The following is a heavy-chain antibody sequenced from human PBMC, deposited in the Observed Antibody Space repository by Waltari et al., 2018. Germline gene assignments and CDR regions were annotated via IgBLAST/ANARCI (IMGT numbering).Heavy chain of an antibody. V-gene: IGHV4-38-2*02. CDR3: AREYCTNGVCYSEFDY. D-gene: IGHD2-8*01. J-gene: IGHJ4*02. Sequence: QVQLQESGPGLVKPSETLSLTCAVSGYSISSGYYWGWIRQPPGKGLEWIGRIYHSGSTYYNPSLKSRVTISVDTSKNQFSLKLSSVTAADTAVYYCAREYCTNGVCYSEFDYWGQGTLVTVSS. CDR2: IYHSGST. CDR1: GYSISSGYY.